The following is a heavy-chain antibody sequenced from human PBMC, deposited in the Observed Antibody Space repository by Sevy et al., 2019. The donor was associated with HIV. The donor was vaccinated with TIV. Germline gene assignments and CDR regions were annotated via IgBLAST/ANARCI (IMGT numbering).Heavy chain of an antibody. CDR2: ISTSGSNR. D-gene: IGHD1-1*01. CDR3: AKRGGQYDLGMDV. CDR1: GFTFSSYA. J-gene: IGHJ6*02. Sequence: GGSLRLSCGASGFTFSSYAMSWVRQAPGKGLEWVSSISTSGSNRYYADSVKGRVTISRDNAKKSLYLQMNSLRAEDTAIYFCAKRGGQYDLGMDVWGQGTTVTVSS. V-gene: IGHV3-48*03.